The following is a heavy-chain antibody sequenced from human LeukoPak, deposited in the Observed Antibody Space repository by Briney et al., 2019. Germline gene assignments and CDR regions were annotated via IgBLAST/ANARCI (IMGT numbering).Heavy chain of an antibody. CDR2: IIPSLDVA. CDR3: ARDHCSPGTCLGGH. J-gene: IGHJ4*01. V-gene: IGHV1-69*04. Sequence: SVKVSCKASGDTFIPYTFSWVRQAPGQGLEWIGRIIPSLDVANYAQKFQGRVTLSVDRDTATTYMEVTCLRSEDTAIYYCARDHCSPGTCLGGHWGQGTLATVSA. CDR1: GDTFIPYT. D-gene: IGHD2-15*01.